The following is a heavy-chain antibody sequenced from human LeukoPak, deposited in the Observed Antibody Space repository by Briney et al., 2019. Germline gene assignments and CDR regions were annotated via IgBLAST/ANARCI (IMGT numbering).Heavy chain of an antibody. CDR2: IYTSGST. J-gene: IGHJ6*03. D-gene: IGHD1-26*01. CDR1: GGSISSGSYY. V-gene: IGHV4-61*02. CDR3: AKDSGNYRDYYYYMDV. Sequence: KSSGTLSLTCTVSGGSISSGSYYWSWIRQPAGKGLEWIGRIYTSGSTNYNPSLKSRVTISVDTSKNQFSLRLSPVTAADTAVYYCAKDSGNYRDYYYYMDVWGKGTTVTISS.